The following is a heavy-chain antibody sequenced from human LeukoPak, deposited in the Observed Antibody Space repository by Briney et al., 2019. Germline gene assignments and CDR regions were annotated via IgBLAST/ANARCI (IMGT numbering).Heavy chain of an antibody. D-gene: IGHD1-26*01. CDR1: GGSISSGSYY. CDR2: IYTSGST. CDR3: ASIGGEALLIDY. J-gene: IGHJ4*02. Sequence: PSETLSLTCTVSGGSISSGSYYWSWIRQPAGKGLEWIGRIYTSGSTNYNPSLKSRVTISVDTSKNQFSLKLSSVTAADTAVYYCASIGGEALLIDYWGQGTLVTVSS. V-gene: IGHV4-61*02.